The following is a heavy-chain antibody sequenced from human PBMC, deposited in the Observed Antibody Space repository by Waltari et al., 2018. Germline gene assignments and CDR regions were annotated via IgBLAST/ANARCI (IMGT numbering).Heavy chain of an antibody. CDR2: INGDGSAK. Sequence: EVQLVESGGNLVQPGGSLRLSCVASGFTFRNYSIMCSRQAPGKGLEWVANINGDGSAKNYMDSVRGRFTISRDNAKNSVYMQLNSLRDDDTAVYYCVRDGLIHAADYWGQGTLVSVTS. CDR1: GFTFRNYS. CDR3: VRDGLIHAADY. D-gene: IGHD2-15*01. V-gene: IGHV3-7*01. J-gene: IGHJ4*02.